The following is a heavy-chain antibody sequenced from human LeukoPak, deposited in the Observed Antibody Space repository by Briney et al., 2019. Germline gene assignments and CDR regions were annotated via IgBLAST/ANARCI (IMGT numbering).Heavy chain of an antibody. D-gene: IGHD6-13*01. V-gene: IGHV4-31*03. CDR2: IYYSGST. CDR1: GVTISSGGYY. CDR3: ARGYSSSWYGVNWFDP. Sequence: SQTLSLTCTVSGVTISSGGYYWSWIRQHPGKGLEWIGYIYYSGSTYYNPSLKSRVTISVDTSKNQFSLKLSSVTAADTAVYYCARGYSSSWYGVNWFDPWGQGTLVTVSS. J-gene: IGHJ5*02.